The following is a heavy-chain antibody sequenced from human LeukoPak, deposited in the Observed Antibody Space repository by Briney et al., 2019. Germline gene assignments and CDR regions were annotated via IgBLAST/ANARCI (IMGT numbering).Heavy chain of an antibody. Sequence: SQTLSLTRAISGDSVSSNSAAWSWIRQSPSRGLEWLGRTYYRSKWYNDYAVSVKSRITINPDTSKNQFPLQLNSVTPEDTAVYYCAGGSGLDYWGQGTLVTVSS. CDR1: GDSVSSNSAA. V-gene: IGHV6-1*01. CDR3: AGGSGLDY. CDR2: TYYRSKWYN. D-gene: IGHD3-3*01. J-gene: IGHJ4*02.